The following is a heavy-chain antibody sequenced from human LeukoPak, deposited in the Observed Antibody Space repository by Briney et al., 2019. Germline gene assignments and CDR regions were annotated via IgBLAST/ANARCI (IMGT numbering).Heavy chain of an antibody. D-gene: IGHD5-12*01. J-gene: IGHJ4*02. Sequence: ASVKVSCKASGYSFTVYFMHWVRQAPGQGPEWMGWINCNTGDTRYAQRFQGRVTMTRDTSFTTVYMELSGLRSDDTAVYYCAEENKAVDIAGLGYWGQGSLVTVSS. CDR3: AEENKAVDIAGLGY. CDR2: INCNTGDT. V-gene: IGHV1-2*02. CDR1: GYSFTVYF.